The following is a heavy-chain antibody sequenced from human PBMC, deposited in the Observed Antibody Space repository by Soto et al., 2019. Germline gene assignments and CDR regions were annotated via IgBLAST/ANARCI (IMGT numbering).Heavy chain of an antibody. V-gene: IGHV4-59*01. J-gene: IGHJ4*02. CDR2: IYYSGST. CDR3: ARAPKMYSSGWYYFDY. Sequence: SETLSLTCTVSGGSISSYYWSWIRQPPGKGLEWIGYIYYSGSTNYNPSLKSRVTISVDTSKNQFSLKLSSVTAADTAVYYCARAPKMYSSGWYYFDYWGQGTLVTVSS. D-gene: IGHD6-19*01. CDR1: GGSISSYY.